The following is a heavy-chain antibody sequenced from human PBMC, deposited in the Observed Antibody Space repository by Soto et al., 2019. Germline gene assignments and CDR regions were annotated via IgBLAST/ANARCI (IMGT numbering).Heavy chain of an antibody. V-gene: IGHV4-34*01. CDR1: GGSFSGYY. Sequence: SETLSLTCAVYGGSFSGYYWSWIRQPPGKGLEWIGEINHSGSTNYNPSLKSRVTISVDTSKNQFSLKLSSVTAADTAVYYCARGRIFSGYKPFDYWGQGTLVTVSS. D-gene: IGHD5-12*01. CDR2: INHSGST. J-gene: IGHJ4*02. CDR3: ARGRIFSGYKPFDY.